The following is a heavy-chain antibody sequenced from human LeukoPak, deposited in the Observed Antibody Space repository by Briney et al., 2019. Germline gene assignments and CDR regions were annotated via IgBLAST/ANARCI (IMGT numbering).Heavy chain of an antibody. Sequence: SETLSLTCTVSGDSISPYYWTWIRLPPGKELEWIGYIYYTGSVNYNPSLRSRGTISVDVSRNQFSLKITSVTAADTATYYCARIRKYSGSAADFWGPGIQVTVSS. D-gene: IGHD1-26*01. V-gene: IGHV4-59*08. CDR2: IYYTGSV. J-gene: IGHJ4*02. CDR3: ARIRKYSGSAADF. CDR1: GDSISPYY.